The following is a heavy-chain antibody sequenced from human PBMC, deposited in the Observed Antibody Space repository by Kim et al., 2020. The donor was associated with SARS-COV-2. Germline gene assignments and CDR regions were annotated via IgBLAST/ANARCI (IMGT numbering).Heavy chain of an antibody. Sequence: SVKVSCKASGGTFSSYAISWVRQAPGQGLEWMGGIIPIFGTANYAQKFQGRVTITADESTSTAYMELSSLRSEDTAVYYCARGTLAAAGTNWFDPWGQGTLVTVYS. V-gene: IGHV1-69*13. CDR1: GGTFSSYA. CDR3: ARGTLAAAGTNWFDP. D-gene: IGHD6-13*01. J-gene: IGHJ5*02. CDR2: IIPIFGTA.